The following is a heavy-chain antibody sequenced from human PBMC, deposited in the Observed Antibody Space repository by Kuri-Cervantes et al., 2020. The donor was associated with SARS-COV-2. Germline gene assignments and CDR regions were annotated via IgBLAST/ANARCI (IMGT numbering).Heavy chain of an antibody. Sequence: ASVKVSCKASGGTFTTYGFTWVRQAPGQGLEWMGWMNPNSGNTGYAQKFQGRVTMTTDTSTSTAYMELRSLRSDDTAVYYCARSYYYDRLDYWGQGTLVTVSS. D-gene: IGHD3-22*01. V-gene: IGHV1-18*01. CDR1: GGTFTTYG. J-gene: IGHJ4*02. CDR2: MNPNSGNT. CDR3: ARSYYYDRLDY.